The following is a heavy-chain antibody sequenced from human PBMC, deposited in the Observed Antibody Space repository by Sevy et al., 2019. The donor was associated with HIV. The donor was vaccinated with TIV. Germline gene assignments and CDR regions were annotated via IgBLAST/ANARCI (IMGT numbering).Heavy chain of an antibody. CDR2: TYYRSKWYN. CDR1: GDSVSTNSDV. CDR3: ARAGATIFGIVTMSFDV. D-gene: IGHD3-3*01. Sequence: SQTLSLTCAISGDSVSTNSDVWNWIRQSPSRGLEWLGRTYYRSKWYNDYSVSLKGRLTITPDTSKNQFSLHLKSVTADDTAVYYCARAGATIFGIVTMSFDVWGQGTLVTVSS. V-gene: IGHV6-1*01. J-gene: IGHJ4*02.